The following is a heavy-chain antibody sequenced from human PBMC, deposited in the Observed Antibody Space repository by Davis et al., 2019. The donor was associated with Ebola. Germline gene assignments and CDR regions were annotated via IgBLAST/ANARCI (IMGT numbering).Heavy chain of an antibody. CDR2: INHSGST. CDR3: ARGPSIANFDY. D-gene: IGHD6-6*01. CDR1: GGSISSGGYY. Sequence: MPSETLSLTCTVSGGSISSGGYYWSWIRQPPGKGLEWIGEINHSGSTNYNPSLKSRVTISVDTSKNQFSLKLSSVTAADTAVYYCARGPSIANFDYWGQGTLVTVSS. V-gene: IGHV4-39*07. J-gene: IGHJ4*02.